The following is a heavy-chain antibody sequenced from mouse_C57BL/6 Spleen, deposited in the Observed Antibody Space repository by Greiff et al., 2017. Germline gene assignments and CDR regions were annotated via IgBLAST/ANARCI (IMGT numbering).Heavy chain of an antibody. V-gene: IGHV1-81*01. CDR3: ARHDYDDWCAY. CDR1: GYTFTSYG. Sequence: QVQLQQSGAELARPGASVKLSCKASGYTFTSYGISWVKQRTGQGLEWIGEIYPRSGNTYYNEKFKGKATLTADKSSSTAYMELRSLTSEDSAVYFCARHDYDDWCAYWGQGTLVTVSA. J-gene: IGHJ3*01. CDR2: IYPRSGNT. D-gene: IGHD2-4*01.